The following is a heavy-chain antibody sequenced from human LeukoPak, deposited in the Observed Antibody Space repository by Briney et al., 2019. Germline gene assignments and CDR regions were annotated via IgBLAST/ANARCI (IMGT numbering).Heavy chain of an antibody. V-gene: IGHV5-51*01. CDR1: GYSFSTYW. CDR3: ARHLGMVGATRGAFDL. Sequence: GESLKISCKGSGYSFSTYWIGWVRQMPGKGLEWMGIIYPGDSDTRYGPSFQGQVIISADKSISTAYLQWSSLKASDTAMYYCARHLGMVGATRGAFDLWGQGTMVTVSS. J-gene: IGHJ3*01. D-gene: IGHD1-26*01. CDR2: IYPGDSDT.